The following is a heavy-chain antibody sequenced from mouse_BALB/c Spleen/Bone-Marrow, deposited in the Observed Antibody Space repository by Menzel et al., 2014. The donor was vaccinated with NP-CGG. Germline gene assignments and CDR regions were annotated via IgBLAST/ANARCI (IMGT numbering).Heavy chain of an antibody. CDR3: ARRPSFYGSSYGAMDY. CDR1: GYTFTNYV. D-gene: IGHD1-1*01. V-gene: IGHV1-14*01. Sequence: VQLKQSGPELVKPGASVKMSCKASGYTFTNYVMHWVKQKPGQGLEWIGYINPYNDGTKYNEKFKGKATLTSDKSSGTAYMELSSLTSEDSAVDYCARRPSFYGSSYGAMDYWGQGTSVTVSS. CDR2: INPYNDGT. J-gene: IGHJ4*01.